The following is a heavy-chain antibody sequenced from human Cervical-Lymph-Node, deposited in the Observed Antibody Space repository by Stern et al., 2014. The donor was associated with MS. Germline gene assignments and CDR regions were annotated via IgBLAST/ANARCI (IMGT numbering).Heavy chain of an antibody. CDR1: GGPFSSSD. CDR2: IIPIIGTA. J-gene: IGHJ4*02. CDR3: ALGGFGHYFEY. Sequence: VQLVQSGAEVQKPGASVKVSCRASGGPFSSSDLSWVLQAPGQGLEWMGGIIPIIGTANYAQKCQGRVTITADESTSTAYMELSSLRSEDTAIYYCALGGFGHYFEYWGQGTLVTVSS. V-gene: IGHV1-69*12. D-gene: IGHD3-10*01.